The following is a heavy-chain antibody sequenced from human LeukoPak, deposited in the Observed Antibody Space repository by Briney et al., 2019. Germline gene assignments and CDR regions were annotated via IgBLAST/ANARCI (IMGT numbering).Heavy chain of an antibody. CDR1: GFTFSSYW. CDR2: IKQDGSEK. CDR3: AREGPLYSSGWYDAFDI. V-gene: IGHV3-7*01. D-gene: IGHD6-19*01. J-gene: IGHJ3*02. Sequence: PGGSLRLSCAASGFTFSSYWMSWVRQAPGKGLEWVANIKQDGSEKYYVDSVKGRFTISRDNAKNSLYLQMNSLRAEDTAVYYCAREGPLYSSGWYDAFDIWGQGTMVTVSS.